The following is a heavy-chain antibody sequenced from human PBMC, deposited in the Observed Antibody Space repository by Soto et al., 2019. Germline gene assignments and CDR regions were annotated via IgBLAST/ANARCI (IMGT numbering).Heavy chain of an antibody. CDR2: ISDGGTTI. V-gene: IGHV3-48*03. D-gene: IGHD2-8*02. Sequence: EAELVESGGGLVQPGGSLTLSCAASGFIFSDYEVDWVRQAPGRGPEWISYISDGGTTIYYAASVKGRFTISRDDAKKSLYLHMNNLRVDDTAIYFCVKAYCTGGTCFDVFDLWGQGTVVTVSS. CDR3: VKAYCTGGTCFDVFDL. CDR1: GFIFSDYE. J-gene: IGHJ3*01.